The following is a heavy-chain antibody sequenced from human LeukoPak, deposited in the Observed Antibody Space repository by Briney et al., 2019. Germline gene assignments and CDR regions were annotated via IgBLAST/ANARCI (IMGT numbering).Heavy chain of an antibody. V-gene: IGHV3-23*01. J-gene: IGHJ4*02. CDR2: ITGSGRST. Sequence: GGSLRLSCAASGFTFSSYAMSWVRPAPGKGLEWGSAITGSGRSTYHADSVKGRFTISRDNSQNTLYLQMNSLRAEDTAVYYCAKDPGSYYDILTGYYTISLFDYWGQGTLVTVSS. D-gene: IGHD3-9*01. CDR3: AKDPGSYYDILTGYYTISLFDY. CDR1: GFTFSSYA.